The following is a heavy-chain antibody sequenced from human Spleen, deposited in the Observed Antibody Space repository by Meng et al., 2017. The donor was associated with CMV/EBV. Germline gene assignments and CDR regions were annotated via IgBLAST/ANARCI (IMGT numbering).Heavy chain of an antibody. D-gene: IGHD4-11*01. V-gene: IGHV3-9*01. CDR2: INWKSGSI. CDR3: ASSNINRPFDP. Sequence: SLKISCVVSGFMFDDYVMYWVRQAPGKGLEWVSGINWKSGSIGYAVSVKGRFSISRDNSKNTLYLQMNSLRAEDTAVYYCASSNINRPFDPWGQGTLVTVSS. J-gene: IGHJ5*02. CDR1: GFMFDDYV.